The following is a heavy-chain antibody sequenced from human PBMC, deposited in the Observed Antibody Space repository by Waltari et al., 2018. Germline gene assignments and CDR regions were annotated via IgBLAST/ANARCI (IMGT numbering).Heavy chain of an antibody. CDR1: GFTFSSYG. Sequence: QVQLVESGGGVVQPGGSLRLSCAASGFTFSSYGMHWVRQAPGKGLEWVTLIQSDGSNKYYADSVKGRFTISRDNSKHTLYLQMNSLRTEDTAVYYCAKGYDFWRGFDFDYWGQGTLVTVSS. CDR3: AKGYDFWRGFDFDY. V-gene: IGHV3-30*02. CDR2: IQSDGSNK. D-gene: IGHD3-3*01. J-gene: IGHJ4*02.